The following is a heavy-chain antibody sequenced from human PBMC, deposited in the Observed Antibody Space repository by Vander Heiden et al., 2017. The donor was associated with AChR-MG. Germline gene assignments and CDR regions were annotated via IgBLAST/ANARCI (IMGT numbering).Heavy chain of an antibody. Sequence: EVQLLESGGGLVQPGGSLRLSCAASGFTFSSYAMSWVRQAPGKGLEWVSAISGSGGSTYYADSVKGRFTISRDNSKNTLYLQMNSLRAEDTAVYYCAKLGYCSSTSCRPYYYYGMDVWGQGTTVTVSS. D-gene: IGHD2-2*01. CDR1: GFTFSSYA. CDR3: AKLGYCSSTSCRPYYYYGMDV. CDR2: ISGSGGST. J-gene: IGHJ6*02. V-gene: IGHV3-23*01.